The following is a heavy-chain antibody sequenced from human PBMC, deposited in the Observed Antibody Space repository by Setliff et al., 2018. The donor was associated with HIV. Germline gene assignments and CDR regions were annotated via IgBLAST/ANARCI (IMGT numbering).Heavy chain of an antibody. V-gene: IGHV3-7*01. CDR1: GFTFSSYA. CDR3: AREASLSY. J-gene: IGHJ4*02. Sequence: GGSLRLSCAASGFTFSSYAMTWVRQAPGKGLEWVANINQDGSEENYVDSVKGRFTISRDNANNSLHLQMNSLRAEDTAVYYCAREASLSYWGQGTLVTVSS. CDR2: INQDGSEE. D-gene: IGHD6-6*01.